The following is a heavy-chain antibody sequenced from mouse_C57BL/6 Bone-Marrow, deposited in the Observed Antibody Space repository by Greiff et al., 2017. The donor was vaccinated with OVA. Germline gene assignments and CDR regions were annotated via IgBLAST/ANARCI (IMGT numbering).Heavy chain of an antibody. V-gene: IGHV1-39*01. CDR3: ALYYGSRYYYAMDY. CDR2: INPNYGTT. J-gene: IGHJ4*01. D-gene: IGHD1-1*01. Sequence: VQLQQSGPELVKPGASVKISCKASGYSFTDYNMNWVKQSNGKSLEWIGVINPNYGTTSYNQKFKGKATLTVDQSSSTAYMQLNSLTSEDSAVYYCALYYGSRYYYAMDYWGQGTSVTVSS. CDR1: GYSFTDYN.